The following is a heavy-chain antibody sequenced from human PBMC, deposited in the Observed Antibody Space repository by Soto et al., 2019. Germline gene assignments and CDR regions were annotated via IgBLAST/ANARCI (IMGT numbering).Heavy chain of an antibody. CDR2: IWYDGSNK. CDR3: ARDGTPHDYGDFGAAFDI. V-gene: IGHV3-33*01. Sequence: GGSLRLSCAASGFTFSSYGMHWVRQAPGKGLEWVAVIWYDGSNKYYADSVKGRFTISRDNSKNTLYLQMNSLRAEDTAVYYCARDGTPHDYGDFGAAFDIWGQGTMVTVSS. J-gene: IGHJ3*02. CDR1: GFTFSSYG. D-gene: IGHD4-17*01.